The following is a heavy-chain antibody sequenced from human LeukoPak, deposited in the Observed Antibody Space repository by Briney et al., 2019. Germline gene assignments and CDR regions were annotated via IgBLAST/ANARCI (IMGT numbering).Heavy chain of an antibody. CDR2: IYYSGST. Sequence: SETQSLTCTVSGGSISSGDYYWSWIRQHPGKGLEWIGSIYYSGSTNYNPSLKSRVTISVDTSKNQFSLKLSSVTAADTAVYYCARTYYYDSSGYLPYTFDYWGQGTLVTVSS. CDR3: ARTYYYDSSGYLPYTFDY. D-gene: IGHD3-22*01. V-gene: IGHV4-31*03. J-gene: IGHJ4*02. CDR1: GGSISSGDYY.